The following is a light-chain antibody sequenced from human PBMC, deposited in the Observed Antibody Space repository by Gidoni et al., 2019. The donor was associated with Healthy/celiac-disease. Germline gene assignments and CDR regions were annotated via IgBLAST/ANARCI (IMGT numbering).Light chain of an antibody. CDR1: QSLVYSDGNTY. V-gene: IGKV2-30*01. CDR3: MQGTHWPPT. Sequence: DVVMTQSPLSLPVTLGQPASISCRSSQSLVYSDGNTYLNWLQQRPGQSPRRLIYKVSNRDSAVPDRFSGSGSGTDFTLKISRVEAEDVGIYYCMQGTHWPPTFGQGTKVEIK. J-gene: IGKJ1*01. CDR2: KVS.